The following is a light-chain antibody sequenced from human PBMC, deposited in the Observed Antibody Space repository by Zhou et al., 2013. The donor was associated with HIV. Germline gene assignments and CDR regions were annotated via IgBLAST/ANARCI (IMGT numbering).Light chain of an antibody. CDR2: AAS. Sequence: DIQLTQSPSFLSASVGDRVTITCRASQGISSYLAWYQQKPGKAPKLLIYAASTLQSGVPSRFSGSGSGTEFTLTISSLQLEDFATYYCLQHNSLPQTFGQGTKVEIK. CDR3: LQHNSLPQT. V-gene: IGKV1-9*01. CDR1: QGISSY. J-gene: IGKJ1*01.